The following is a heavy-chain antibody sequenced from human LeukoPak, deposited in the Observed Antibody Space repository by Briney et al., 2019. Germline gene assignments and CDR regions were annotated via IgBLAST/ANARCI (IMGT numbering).Heavy chain of an antibody. CDR1: GGSISSGSYY. V-gene: IGHV4-61*02. Sequence: SETLSLTCTVSGGSISSGSYYWSWIRQPAGRGLEWIGRIYTSGSTNYNPSLKSRVTISVDTSKNQFSLKLSSVTAADTAVYYCARAARYSGSYSPIIQYYMDVWGKGTTVTVSS. CDR3: ARAARYSGSYSPIIQYYMDV. D-gene: IGHD1-26*01. J-gene: IGHJ6*03. CDR2: IYTSGST.